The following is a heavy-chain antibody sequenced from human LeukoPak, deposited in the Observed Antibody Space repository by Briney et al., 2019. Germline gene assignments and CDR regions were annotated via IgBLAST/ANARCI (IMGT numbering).Heavy chain of an antibody. J-gene: IGHJ4*02. CDR3: ARDLGTHYFDY. CDR2: ISYDGSNK. D-gene: IGHD1-1*01. Sequence: GGSLRLSCAASGFTFSSYAMHWVRQAPGKGLEWVAVISYDGSNKYYADSVKGRFTISRDNSKNTLYLQMNSLRAEDTAVYYCARDLGTHYFDYWGQGTLVTVSS. V-gene: IGHV3-30-3*01. CDR1: GFTFSSYA.